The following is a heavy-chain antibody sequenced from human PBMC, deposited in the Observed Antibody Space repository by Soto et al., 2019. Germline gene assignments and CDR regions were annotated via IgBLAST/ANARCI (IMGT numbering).Heavy chain of an antibody. D-gene: IGHD6-13*01. CDR3: AKSGASSPGNWFVS. J-gene: IGHJ5*01. Sequence: QVHLVQSGAEVKKPGASVKVSCKASGYTFTSHAIHWVRQAPGQRLQWMGWINAGAGNTKYSQEFQGRVTITRDTSANTAYMELNSLTSEDTAVYSCAKSGASSPGNWFVSWGQGTLVTVSS. CDR2: INAGAGNT. CDR1: GYTFTSHA. V-gene: IGHV1-3*01.